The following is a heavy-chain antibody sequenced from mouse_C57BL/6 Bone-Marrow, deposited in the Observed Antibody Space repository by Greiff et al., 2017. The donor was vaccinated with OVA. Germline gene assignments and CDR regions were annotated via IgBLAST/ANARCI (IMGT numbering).Heavy chain of an antibody. CDR3: ARLDSSGYAY. D-gene: IGHD3-2*02. Sequence: EVHLVESGGGLVQPGGSLSLSCAASGFTFTDYYMSWVRQPPGKALEWLGFIRNKANGYTTEYSASVKGRFTISRDNSQSILYLQMNALRAEDSATYYCARLDSSGYAYWGQGTLVTVSA. CDR2: IRNKANGYTT. CDR1: GFTFTDYY. J-gene: IGHJ3*01. V-gene: IGHV7-3*01.